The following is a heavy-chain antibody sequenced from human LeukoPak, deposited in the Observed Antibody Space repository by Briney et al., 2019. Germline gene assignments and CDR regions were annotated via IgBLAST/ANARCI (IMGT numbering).Heavy chain of an antibody. Sequence: PSETLSLTCTVSGGSISFISSSTYYWGWIRQAPGKGLEWIGGLYYGESSHYNPSLKSRATLSVDTSNNQFSLKLTSVTAADAAVYFCARQLPTAAADTRGYFDYWGQGTVVTVSS. CDR2: LYYGESS. CDR1: GGSISFISSSTYY. D-gene: IGHD6-25*01. V-gene: IGHV4-39*01. CDR3: ARQLPTAAADTRGYFDY. J-gene: IGHJ4*02.